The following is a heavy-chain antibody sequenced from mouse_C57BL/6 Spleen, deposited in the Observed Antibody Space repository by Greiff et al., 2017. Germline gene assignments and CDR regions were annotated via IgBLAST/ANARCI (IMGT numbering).Heavy chain of an antibody. CDR3: ATYYGSSYDWFAY. J-gene: IGHJ3*01. CDR1: GFNIKDYY. CDR2: IDPEDGET. Sequence: EVQLQESGAELVKPGASVKLSCTASGFNIKDYYMHWVKQRTEQGLEWIGRIDPEDGETKYAPKFQGKATITADTSSNTAYLQLSSLTSEDTAVYYCATYYGSSYDWFAYWGQGTLVSVSA. D-gene: IGHD1-1*01. V-gene: IGHV14-2*01.